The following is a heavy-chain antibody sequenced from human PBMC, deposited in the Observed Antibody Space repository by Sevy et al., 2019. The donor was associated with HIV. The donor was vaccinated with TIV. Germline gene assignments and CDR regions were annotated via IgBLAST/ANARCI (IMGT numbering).Heavy chain of an antibody. V-gene: IGHV1-69*13. CDR2: IIPIFGTA. Sequence: ASVKVSCKASGGTFSSYAISWVRQAPGQGLEWMGGIIPIFGTANYAQKFQGRVTITADESTSTANMGRSSLRSEETAVYYGARGSRQHQNQKRSYGMDVWGQGTTVTVSS. CDR1: GGTFSSYA. D-gene: IGHD1-1*01. J-gene: IGHJ6*02. CDR3: ARGSRQHQNQKRSYGMDV.